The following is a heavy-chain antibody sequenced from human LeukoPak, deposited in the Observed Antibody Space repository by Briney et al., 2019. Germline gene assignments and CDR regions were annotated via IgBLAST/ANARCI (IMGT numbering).Heavy chain of an antibody. CDR2: IRYDARNK. CDR3: AKEIWGDYVEAPFDY. CDR1: GFTFSTYG. D-gene: IGHD3-10*02. V-gene: IGHV3-30*02. Sequence: PGGSLRLSCAASGFTFSTYGMHWVRQAPGKGLEWVAFIRYDARNKYYSDSVKGRFTISRDNSKNTLYLQMNSLRADDTAIYYCAKEIWGDYVEAPFDYWGQGTLVTVSS. J-gene: IGHJ4*02.